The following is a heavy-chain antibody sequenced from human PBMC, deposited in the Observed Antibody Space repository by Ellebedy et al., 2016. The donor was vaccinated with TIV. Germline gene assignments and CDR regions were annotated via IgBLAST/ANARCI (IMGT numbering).Heavy chain of an antibody. V-gene: IGHV1-8*01. CDR2: MNPNSANT. CDR1: GYTFGSFD. CDR3: ARARRTLLWADN. Sequence: AASVKVSCKTSGYTFGSFDIIWVRQATGQGLEWRGWMNPNSANTGLAEKFRYRVTLTGDTSTDTAYMELNGLRSEDTAVYYCARARRTLLWADNWGQGTLLTVSS. D-gene: IGHD2/OR15-2a*01. J-gene: IGHJ4*02.